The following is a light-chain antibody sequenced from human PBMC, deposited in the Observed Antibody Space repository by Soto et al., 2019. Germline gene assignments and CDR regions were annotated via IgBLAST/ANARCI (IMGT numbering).Light chain of an antibody. Sequence: QTVVTQEPSLTVSPGGTVTLTCGSNTGAVTSGHYPYWFQQKPGQAPTTLIYDTSNKYSWTPARFSGSLLGGKAALTLSGAQPEDEADYYCLLVYSGAVVFGGGTQLTVL. J-gene: IGLJ3*02. V-gene: IGLV7-46*01. CDR1: TGAVTSGHY. CDR3: LLVYSGAVV. CDR2: DTS.